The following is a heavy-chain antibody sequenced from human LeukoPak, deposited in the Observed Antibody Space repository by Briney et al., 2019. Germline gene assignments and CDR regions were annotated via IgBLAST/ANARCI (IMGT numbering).Heavy chain of an antibody. D-gene: IGHD3-22*01. V-gene: IGHV3-9*01. CDR3: AKDLYYDSSIVDY. CDR2: ISWNSGRI. Sequence: GGSLRLSCAASGFTFDDYAMHWVRQAPGKGVEGVSGISWNSGRIDYADSVKGGFTISRENPKNSLYLQMNSLRAEDTALYYCAKDLYYDSSIVDYWGQGTLVTVSS. CDR1: GFTFDDYA. J-gene: IGHJ4*02.